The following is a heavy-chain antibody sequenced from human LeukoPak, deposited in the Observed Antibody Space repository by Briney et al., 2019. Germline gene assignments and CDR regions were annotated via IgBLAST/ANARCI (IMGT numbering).Heavy chain of an antibody. Sequence: GGSLRLSCAASGFTFSSYEMNWVRQAPGKGLEWVSYISSSGSTIYYADSVKGRFTISRDNAKNSLYLQMNSLRAEDTAVYYCARGGTLEYFQHWGQGTLVTVPS. J-gene: IGHJ1*01. CDR1: GFTFSSYE. V-gene: IGHV3-48*03. CDR2: ISSSGSTI. CDR3: ARGGTLEYFQH.